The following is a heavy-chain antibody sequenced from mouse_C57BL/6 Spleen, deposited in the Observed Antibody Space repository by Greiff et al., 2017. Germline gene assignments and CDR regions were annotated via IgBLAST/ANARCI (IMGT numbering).Heavy chain of an antibody. CDR3: ARWGPYGNSYFDY. Sequence: VKLQQPGAELVRPGSSVKLSCKASGYTFTSYWMHWVKQRPIQGLEWIGNIDPSDSETHYNQKFKDKATLTVDKSSSTAYMQLSSLTSEDSAVYYCARWGPYGNSYFDYWGQGTTLTVSS. CDR1: GYTFTSYW. D-gene: IGHD2-1*01. J-gene: IGHJ2*01. CDR2: IDPSDSET. V-gene: IGHV1-52*01.